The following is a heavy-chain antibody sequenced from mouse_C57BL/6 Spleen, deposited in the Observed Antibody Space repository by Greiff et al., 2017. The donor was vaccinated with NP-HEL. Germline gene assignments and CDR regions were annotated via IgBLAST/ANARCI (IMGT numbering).Heavy chain of an antibody. CDR3: AREEGIYYDYEGDY. J-gene: IGHJ2*01. CDR2: IYPRSSNN. Sequence: QVQLKQSGAELARPGASVKLSCKASGYTFTSYGISWVKQRPGQGLEWIGEIYPRSSNNYYNEKFKGKATLTADKSTSTAYMELRSLTSEDSAVYFCAREEGIYYDYEGDYWGQGTTLTFSS. D-gene: IGHD2-4*01. V-gene: IGHV1-81*01. CDR1: GYTFTSYG.